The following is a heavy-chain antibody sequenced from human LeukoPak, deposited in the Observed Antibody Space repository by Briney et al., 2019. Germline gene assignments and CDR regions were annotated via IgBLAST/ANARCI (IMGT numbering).Heavy chain of an antibody. J-gene: IGHJ4*02. CDR1: GGSIRSYY. Sequence: SETLSLTCTVSGGSIRSYYWSWIRQPPGKGLKWIGYIYYSGSTNYNPSLKSRVSISVDTSKNQFSLKLSSVTAADTAVYYCARDRGDYDSSGYYGYFDYWGQGALVTVSS. CDR3: ARDRGDYDSSGYYGYFDY. CDR2: IYYSGST. D-gene: IGHD3-22*01. V-gene: IGHV4-59*01.